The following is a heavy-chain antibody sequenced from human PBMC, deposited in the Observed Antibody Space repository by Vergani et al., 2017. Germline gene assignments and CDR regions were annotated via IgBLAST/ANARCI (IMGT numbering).Heavy chain of an antibody. D-gene: IGHD2-8*01. CDR1: GYTFTSYG. Sequence: QVQLVQSGAEVKKPGASVKVSCKASGYTFTSYGISWVRQAPGQGLEWMGWIIPIFGTANYAQKFQGRVTITADESTSTAYMELSSLRSEDTAVYYCARDRMTPYYFDYWGQGTLVTVSS. CDR3: ARDRMTPYYFDY. CDR2: IIPIFGTA. V-gene: IGHV1-69*13. J-gene: IGHJ4*02.